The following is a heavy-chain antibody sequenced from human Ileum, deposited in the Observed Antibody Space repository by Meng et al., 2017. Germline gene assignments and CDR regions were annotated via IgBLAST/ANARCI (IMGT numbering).Heavy chain of an antibody. V-gene: IGHV1-8*01. CDR3: ARGQSHSSGRTIGY. Sequence: QVQRVQFGAEVEKPGDSVKGPGKASGYTFATYDVNWVRQATGQGLEWMGWMNPNSGNTGYARKFQGRVTMTRNTSISTAYLELSSLKSEDTAVYYCARGQSHSSGRTIGYWGQGTLVTVSS. D-gene: IGHD3-10*01. CDR1: GYTFATYD. CDR2: MNPNSGNT. J-gene: IGHJ4*02.